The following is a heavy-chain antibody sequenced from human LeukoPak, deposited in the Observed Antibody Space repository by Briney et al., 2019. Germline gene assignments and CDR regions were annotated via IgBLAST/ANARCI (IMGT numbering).Heavy chain of an antibody. J-gene: IGHJ6*02. D-gene: IGHD2-21*02. CDR2: IGGSGGST. Sequence: GGPLRLFCAASGFPFSSYAMSWVRQAPGKGLEWVSAIGGSGGSTYYADSVKGRFTIPRDNSKNTLYLLMNSLGAEDKAVYYCAKDVVTAIYYYYYGMDVWGQGTTVTVSS. CDR1: GFPFSSYA. V-gene: IGHV3-23*01. CDR3: AKDVVTAIYYYYYGMDV.